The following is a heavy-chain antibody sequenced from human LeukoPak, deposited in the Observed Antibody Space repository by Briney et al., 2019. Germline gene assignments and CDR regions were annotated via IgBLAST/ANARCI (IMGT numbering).Heavy chain of an antibody. CDR3: ARRKGDGYNSPFDF. Sequence: GESLKISCMGSGYSFTNYWIGWVRQMPGKGLEWMGNIYPADSDTRYSPSFQGQVTISADKSISTAYLQWSSLKASDTAMYYCARRKGDGYNSPFDFWGHGTLVTVSS. CDR2: IYPADSDT. V-gene: IGHV5-51*01. CDR1: GYSFTNYW. J-gene: IGHJ4*01. D-gene: IGHD5-24*01.